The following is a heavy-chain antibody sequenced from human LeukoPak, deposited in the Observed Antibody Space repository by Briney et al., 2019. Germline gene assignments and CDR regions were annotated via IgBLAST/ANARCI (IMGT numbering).Heavy chain of an antibody. CDR1: GFTFSSYW. J-gene: IGHJ4*02. D-gene: IGHD3-16*01. V-gene: IGHV3-7*01. CDR3: ARDLRSGSTAAAGGGNY. Sequence: GGSPRLSCAASGFTFSSYWMSWVRQAPGKGLEWVANIKQDGSEKYYVDSVKGRFTISRDNAKNSLYLQMNSLRAEDTAVYYCARDLRSGSTAAAGGGNYWGQGTLVTVSS. CDR2: IKQDGSEK.